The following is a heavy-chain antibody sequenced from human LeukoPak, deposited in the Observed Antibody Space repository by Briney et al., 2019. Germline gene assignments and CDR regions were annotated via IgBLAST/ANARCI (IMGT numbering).Heavy chain of an antibody. Sequence: GGSLRLSCAASGFTFSNYNMHWVRQAPGKGLEWVAVISYDGGHKYYADSVTGRFTISRDNSKNTVYLQMSSLSAEDTALYYCARSDGYCAGGSCSPDYWGQGTLVTVSS. CDR1: GFTFSNYN. J-gene: IGHJ4*02. V-gene: IGHV3-30*03. CDR2: ISYDGGHK. CDR3: ARSDGYCAGGSCSPDY. D-gene: IGHD2-8*02.